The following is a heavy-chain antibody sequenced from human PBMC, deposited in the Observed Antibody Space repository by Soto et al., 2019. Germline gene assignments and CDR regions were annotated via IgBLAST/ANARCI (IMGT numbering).Heavy chain of an antibody. CDR3: ASPHYDFWSGSPGSGYGMDV. CDR2: IYSGGST. V-gene: IGHV3-53*01. CDR1: GFTVSSNY. Sequence: GGSLRLSCAAPGFTVSSNYMSWVRQAPGKGLEWVSVIYSGGSTYYADSVKGRFTISRDNSKNTLYLQMNSLRAEDTAVYYCASPHYDFWSGSPGSGYGMDVWGQGTTVTVSS. D-gene: IGHD3-3*01. J-gene: IGHJ6*02.